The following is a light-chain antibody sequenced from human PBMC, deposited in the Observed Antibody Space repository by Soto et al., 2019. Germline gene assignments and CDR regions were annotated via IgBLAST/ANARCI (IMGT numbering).Light chain of an antibody. V-gene: IGKV3-20*01. CDR2: GAS. Sequence: EIVLTQSPGTLSLSPGKRATLSCRASQSVSRDYLAWYQQKPGQAPRLLIHGASYRATGIPDRFSVSGSGTDFTLTISRLEPEDFAVYYCQQYGSSPTFGQGTKVEIK. J-gene: IGKJ1*01. CDR1: QSVSRDY. CDR3: QQYGSSPT.